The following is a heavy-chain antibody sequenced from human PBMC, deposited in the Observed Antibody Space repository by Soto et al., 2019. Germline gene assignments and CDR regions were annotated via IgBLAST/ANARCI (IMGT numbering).Heavy chain of an antibody. V-gene: IGHV3-30*18. Sequence: PGGSLRLSCAASGFTFSSYGMHWVRQAPGKGLEWVAVISYDGSNKYYADSVKGRFTISRDNSKNTLYLQMNSLRAEDTAVYYCAKNILFTFQGSQTAYYYYGMDVWGQGTTVTVSS. CDR3: AKNILFTFQGSQTAYYYYGMDV. D-gene: IGHD3-16*01. CDR1: GFTFSSYG. J-gene: IGHJ6*02. CDR2: ISYDGSNK.